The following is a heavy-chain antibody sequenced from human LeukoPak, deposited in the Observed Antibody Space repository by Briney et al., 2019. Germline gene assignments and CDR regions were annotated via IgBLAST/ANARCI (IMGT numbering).Heavy chain of an antibody. J-gene: IGHJ4*02. Sequence: ASVKVSCKASGYTFTGYYMNWVRQAPGQGPEWMGRINPNSGGTNYAQRFQGRVTMTRDTSISTACMELSRLRSDDTAVYYCARSRSGTYYPFDYWGQGTLVTVSS. CDR1: GYTFTGYY. D-gene: IGHD1-26*01. CDR2: INPNSGGT. CDR3: ARSRSGTYYPFDY. V-gene: IGHV1-2*06.